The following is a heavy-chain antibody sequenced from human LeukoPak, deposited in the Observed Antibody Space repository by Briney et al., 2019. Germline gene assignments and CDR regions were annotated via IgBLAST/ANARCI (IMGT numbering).Heavy chain of an antibody. J-gene: IGHJ4*02. V-gene: IGHV3-53*01. CDR3: ARVRWSVQAYDY. D-gene: IGHD6-13*01. CDR2: IYSGGST. Sequence: GGSLRLSCAASGFTVSSNYMSWVRQAPGKGPEWVSVIYSGGSTYYADSVKGRFTISRDNSKNTLYLQMNSLRAEDTAVYYCARVRWSVQAYDYWGQGTLVTVSS. CDR1: GFTVSSNY.